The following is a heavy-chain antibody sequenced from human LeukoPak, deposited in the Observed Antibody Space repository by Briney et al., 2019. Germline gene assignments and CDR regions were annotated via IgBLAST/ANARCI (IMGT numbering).Heavy chain of an antibody. V-gene: IGHV4-31*03. CDR3: ARAVKNQNAFDI. J-gene: IGHJ3*02. CDR1: GGSISSGGYY. Sequence: SQTLSLTCTVSGGSISSGGYYWSWIRQHPGKGLEWIGYIYYSGSTYYNPSLKSRVTISVDTSKNQFSLKLSSVTAADTAVYYCARAVKNQNAFDIWGQGTMVTVSS. CDR2: IYYSGST. D-gene: IGHD1-14*01.